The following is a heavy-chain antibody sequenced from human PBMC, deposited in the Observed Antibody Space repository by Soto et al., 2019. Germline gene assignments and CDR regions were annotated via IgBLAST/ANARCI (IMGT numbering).Heavy chain of an antibody. CDR1: VFTFSTYW. CDR3: ARGWGYFDSRGFPYPYAMDV. CDR2: IKEDGSEK. Sequence: VGSLRLSCAASVFTFSTYWMSCVRDSPGKGLEWVANIKEDGSEKYYVDSVEGRFTISRDNAKNSLYLQMTSLRAEDTALYYCARGWGYFDSRGFPYPYAMDVWGQGTTVTVSS. J-gene: IGHJ6*02. D-gene: IGHD3-22*01. V-gene: IGHV3-7*01.